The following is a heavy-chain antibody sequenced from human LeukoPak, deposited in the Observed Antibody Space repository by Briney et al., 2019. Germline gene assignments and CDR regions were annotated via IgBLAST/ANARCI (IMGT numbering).Heavy chain of an antibody. J-gene: IGHJ6*03. CDR3: ARESIAVAGSLYYYMDV. V-gene: IGHV3-21*01. Sequence: GGSLRLSCAASGFTFSSYSMNWVRQAPGKGLEWVSSISSSSSYIYYADSVKGRFTISRDNAKNSLYLQMNSLRAEDTAVYYCARESIAVAGSLYYYMDVWGKGTTVTISS. D-gene: IGHD6-19*01. CDR1: GFTFSSYS. CDR2: ISSSSSYI.